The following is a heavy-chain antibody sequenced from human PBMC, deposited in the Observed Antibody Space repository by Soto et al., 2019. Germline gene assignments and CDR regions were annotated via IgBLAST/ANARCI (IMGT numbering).Heavy chain of an antibody. CDR1: GFGFNFFG. CDR3: ARDEYAGWSVMDV. V-gene: IGHV3-30*03. Sequence: QVHLVESGGAVVQPGTSLRLSCVASGFGFNFFGMHWVRQAPGKGLEWVAGISGDETRIYYADDMRGRVTISRVNSESTLCLHMNSLRPEDTALYYCARDEYAGWSVMDVWGQGTTVTV. CDR2: ISGDETRI. J-gene: IGHJ6*02. D-gene: IGHD3-9*01.